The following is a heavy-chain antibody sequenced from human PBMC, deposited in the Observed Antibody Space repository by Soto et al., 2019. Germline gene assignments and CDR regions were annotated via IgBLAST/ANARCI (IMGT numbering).Heavy chain of an antibody. V-gene: IGHV1-18*01. Sequence: QIQLVQSGAEVKKPGASVKVSCKASGYTFNIYGINWVRQAPGQGLEWMGWISALNGKTNYAQNGQGRVTMTTDTSTCTAYVELRSLRSDDTAVDYCARDRVPKRSGFFPFDYWGHGTLVTVSS. CDR3: ARDRVPKRSGFFPFDY. J-gene: IGHJ4*01. CDR2: ISALNGKT. D-gene: IGHD3-22*01. CDR1: GYTFNIYG.